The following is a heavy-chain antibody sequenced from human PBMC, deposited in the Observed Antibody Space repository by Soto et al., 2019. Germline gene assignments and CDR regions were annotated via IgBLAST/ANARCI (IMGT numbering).Heavy chain of an antibody. Sequence: EVQLVESGGGLVQPGGSLRLSSAASGFTFSSYWMSWVRQAPGKGLEWVANIKQDGSEKYYVDSVKGRFTISRDNAKNSLYLQMNSLRAEDTAVYYCARGGYDFWSGYYTNYYYYYMDVWGKGTTVTVSS. D-gene: IGHD3-3*01. CDR2: IKQDGSEK. V-gene: IGHV3-7*01. CDR3: ARGGYDFWSGYYTNYYYYYMDV. CDR1: GFTFSSYW. J-gene: IGHJ6*03.